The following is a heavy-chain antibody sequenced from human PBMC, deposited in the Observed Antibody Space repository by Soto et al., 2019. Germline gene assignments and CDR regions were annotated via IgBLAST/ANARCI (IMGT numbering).Heavy chain of an antibody. J-gene: IGHJ6*02. V-gene: IGHV4-39*01. CDR1: GGSISSYY. D-gene: IGHD6-6*01. CDR3: ARYVSWQLPGYYYYGFDV. Sequence: QLQLQQSGPGLLKPSETLSLTCTVSGGSISSYYWGWIRQPPGKGLEWIGNIYYSGSTYNNPSLKSRVTVFVDTANGLFSLQLSSWTAADTAVYYCARYVSWQLPGYYYYGFDVCGQGNTVTGSS. CDR2: IYYSGST.